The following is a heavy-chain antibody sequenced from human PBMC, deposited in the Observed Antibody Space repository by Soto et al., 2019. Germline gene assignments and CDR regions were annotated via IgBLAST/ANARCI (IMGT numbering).Heavy chain of an antibody. D-gene: IGHD3-16*01. V-gene: IGHV4-39*01. CDR1: GGSISSSSYY. CDR3: ARRGIQGPIDY. CDR2: INYSGST. J-gene: IGHJ4*02. Sequence: SETLSLTGTVSGGSISSSSYYWGWIRQPPGKGLEWIGNINYSGSTYYNPSLQSRVTTSVDTSKNQFSLKLSSVIAADTAVYYCARRGIQGPIDYWGQGTLVTVS.